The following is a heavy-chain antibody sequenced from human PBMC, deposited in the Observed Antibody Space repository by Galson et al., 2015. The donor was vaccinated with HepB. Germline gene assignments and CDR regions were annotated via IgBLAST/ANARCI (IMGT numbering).Heavy chain of an antibody. D-gene: IGHD3-3*01. J-gene: IGHJ6*02. Sequence: SLRLSCAASGFLFSSSWMHWVRQAPGKGLVWVSRINSDGSSTSYADSVKGRCTIFRANAKTTLNLQMNSLRAEDTAVYYCARATIAIFGVGTRDYGMDVWGQGTTVTVSS. V-gene: IGHV3-74*01. CDR3: ARATIAIFGVGTRDYGMDV. CDR2: INSDGSST. CDR1: GFLFSSSW.